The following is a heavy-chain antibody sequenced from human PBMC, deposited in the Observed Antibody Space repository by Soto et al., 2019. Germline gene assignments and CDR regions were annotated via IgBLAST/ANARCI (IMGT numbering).Heavy chain of an antibody. J-gene: IGHJ3*02. CDR1: GGSISSYY. CDR2: IYYSGST. V-gene: IGHV4-59*01. D-gene: IGHD1-26*01. CDR3: ARGVGATHDAFDI. Sequence: SETLSLTCTVAGGSISSYYWSWIRQPPGKGLEWIGYIYYSGSTNYNPSLKSRVTISVDTSKNQFSLKLSSVTAADTAVYYCARGVGATHDAFDIWGQGTMVTVSS.